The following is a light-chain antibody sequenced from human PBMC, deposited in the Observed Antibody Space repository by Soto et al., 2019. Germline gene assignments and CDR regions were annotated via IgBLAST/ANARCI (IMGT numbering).Light chain of an antibody. CDR1: QSVSSSS. CDR2: EAS. Sequence: EIVLTQSPGTLSLSPGERATLSCRASQSVSSSSLAWYQQNPGQAPRLLIYEASSRATGIPDRFSGSGSGTDFTPTISRLEPEDFAVYYCQQYRTFGQGTKVEIK. CDR3: QQYRT. V-gene: IGKV3-20*01. J-gene: IGKJ1*01.